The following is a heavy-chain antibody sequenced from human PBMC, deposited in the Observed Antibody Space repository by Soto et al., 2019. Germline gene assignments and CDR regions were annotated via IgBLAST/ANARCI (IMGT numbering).Heavy chain of an antibody. CDR1: GGSIGTNF. CDR3: ARSRVDKRSIGPRRDYYLDY. D-gene: IGHD6-6*01. CDR2: IHYSGST. V-gene: IGHV4-59*01. Sequence: LSLTCTVSGGSIGTNFWSWIRQPPGKGLEWIGYIHYSGSTKYSPSLESRVTISVDTSKNQFSLQLRSVTAADTAVYHRARSRVDKRSIGPRRDYYLDYWGQGTLVTVSS. J-gene: IGHJ4*02.